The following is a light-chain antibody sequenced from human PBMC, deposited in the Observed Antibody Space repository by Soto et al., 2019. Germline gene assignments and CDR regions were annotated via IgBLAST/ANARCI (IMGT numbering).Light chain of an antibody. Sequence: EIVMTQSPATLSVSPGARATLSCRASQSVSSSYLAWYQQKPGQAPRLLIYGASSRATGIPDRFSGSGSGTDFTLTISRLEPEDFAVYYCQQYGSFFTCGPGNKGDIK. CDR3: QQYGSFFT. J-gene: IGKJ3*01. V-gene: IGKV3-20*01. CDR1: QSVSSSY. CDR2: GAS.